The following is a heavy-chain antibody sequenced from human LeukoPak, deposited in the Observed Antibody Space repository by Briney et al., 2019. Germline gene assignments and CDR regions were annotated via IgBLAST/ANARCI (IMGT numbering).Heavy chain of an antibody. CDR1: GFTVSSNY. CDR2: IYSGGST. Sequence: GGSLRLAWAASGFTVSSNYMSWVRQAPGGGREWVSVIYSGGSTYYADSVKGRFTISRDNSKNTLYLQMNSLRAEDTAVYYCAARDGYNYDFDYWGQGTLVTVSS. V-gene: IGHV3-66*01. CDR3: AARDGYNYDFDY. D-gene: IGHD5-24*01. J-gene: IGHJ4*02.